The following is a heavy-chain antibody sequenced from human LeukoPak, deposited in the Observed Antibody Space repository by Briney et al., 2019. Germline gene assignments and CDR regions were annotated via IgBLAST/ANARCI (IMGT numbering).Heavy chain of an antibody. Sequence: GGSLRLSCAASGFTFSSYSMNWVRQAPGKGLEWVSSISSTSIYKYYADSVKGRFTISRDNAKDSLFLQMNSLRAEDTAIYYCARDPRIYCANGICRDDYFDNWGQGTLVTVSS. D-gene: IGHD2-8*01. V-gene: IGHV3-21*01. CDR3: ARDPRIYCANGICRDDYFDN. CDR1: GFTFSSYS. J-gene: IGHJ4*02. CDR2: ISSTSIYK.